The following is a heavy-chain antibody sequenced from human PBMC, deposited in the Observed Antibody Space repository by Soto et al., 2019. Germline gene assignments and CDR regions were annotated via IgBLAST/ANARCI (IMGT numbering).Heavy chain of an antibody. J-gene: IGHJ4*02. Sequence: SETLSLTCTVSGGSISSYYWSWIRQPPGKGLEWIGYIYYSGSTNYNPSLKSRVTISVDTSKNQFSLKLSSVTAADTAVYYCARGGYCSGGSCYHTAMVTDLDDWGQGTLVTVS. CDR1: GGSISSYY. V-gene: IGHV4-59*01. D-gene: IGHD2-15*01. CDR3: ARGGYCSGGSCYHTAMVTDLDD. CDR2: IYYSGST.